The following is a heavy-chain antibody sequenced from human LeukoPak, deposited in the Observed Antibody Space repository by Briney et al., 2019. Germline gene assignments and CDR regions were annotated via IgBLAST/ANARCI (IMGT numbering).Heavy chain of an antibody. J-gene: IGHJ4*02. CDR1: GRSVSGYY. Sequence: SQTLSLTCAVYGRSVSGYYWSWIRQPPGKGLEWIGEINHSGSTNYNPSLKSRVTISVDTSKNQFSLKLSSVAAADTAVYYCARSGYSYGLDYWGQGTLVTVSS. CDR2: INHSGST. V-gene: IGHV4-34*01. CDR3: ARSGYSYGLDY. D-gene: IGHD5-18*01.